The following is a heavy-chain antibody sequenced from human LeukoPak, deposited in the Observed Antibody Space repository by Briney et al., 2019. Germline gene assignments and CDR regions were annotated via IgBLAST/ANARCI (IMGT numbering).Heavy chain of an antibody. D-gene: IGHD2/OR15-2a*01. Sequence: SETLSLTCTVSGGSISSYYWSWIRQPPGKGLEWIGYIYYSGSTNCNPSLKSRVTISVDTSKNQFSLKLSSVTAADTAVYYCAGYFRGGSPDAFDIWGQGTMVTVSS. CDR1: GGSISSYY. CDR2: IYYSGST. J-gene: IGHJ3*02. CDR3: AGYFRGGSPDAFDI. V-gene: IGHV4-59*01.